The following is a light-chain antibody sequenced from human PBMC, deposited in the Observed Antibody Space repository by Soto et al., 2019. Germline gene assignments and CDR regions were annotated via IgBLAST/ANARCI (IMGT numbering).Light chain of an antibody. Sequence: QSVLTQPASVSGSPGQSITISCTGTSSDVGGYNFVSWYQQHPGKAPKLMIYEVSSRPSGVSNRFSGSKSGNTASLTISGLQAEDEAYYYCSSYTCSCPYVLGTGTNVTVL. J-gene: IGLJ1*01. CDR3: SSYTCSCPYV. CDR2: EVS. CDR1: SSDVGGYNF. V-gene: IGLV2-14*01.